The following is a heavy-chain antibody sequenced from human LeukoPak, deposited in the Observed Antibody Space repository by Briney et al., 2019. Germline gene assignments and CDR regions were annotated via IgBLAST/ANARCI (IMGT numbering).Heavy chain of an antibody. CDR1: GFTFSNYD. D-gene: IGHD1-14*01. V-gene: IGHV3-48*04. CDR2: ISSSSSGI. J-gene: IGHJ3*02. CDR3: ARIHITDDAFDI. Sequence: GGSLRLSCAASGFTFSNYDMNWVRQAPGEGLEGVSYISSSSSGIYYADSVKGRFTITRDNAENSLYLQMNSLRAEDTAVYYCARIHITDDAFDIWGQGTRVTVSS.